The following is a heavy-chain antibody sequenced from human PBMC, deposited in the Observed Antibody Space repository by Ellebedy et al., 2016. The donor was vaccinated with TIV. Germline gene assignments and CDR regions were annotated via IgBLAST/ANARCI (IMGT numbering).Heavy chain of an antibody. CDR1: GYSFSSFV. CDR2: ISGNNGNT. CDR3: ARDGGNYYGANY. V-gene: IGHV1-18*01. D-gene: IGHD3-10*01. J-gene: IGHJ4*02. Sequence: AASVKVSCKTSGYSFSSFVATWVRQAPGQRLEWMGWISGNNGNTNYAQKFQGRVTMTTDTSTNTAYLEVRSLRSEDTAVYYCARDGGNYYGANYWGQGTLVTVSS.